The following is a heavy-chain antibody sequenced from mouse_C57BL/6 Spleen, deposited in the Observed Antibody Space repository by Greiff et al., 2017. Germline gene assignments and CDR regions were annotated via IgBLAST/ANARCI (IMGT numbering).Heavy chain of an antibody. CDR2: IDPSDSET. CDR3: ARSSPYDDDGFAY. J-gene: IGHJ3*01. CDR1: GYTFTSYW. V-gene: IGHV1-52*01. D-gene: IGHD2-4*01. Sequence: VQLQQPGAELVRPGSSVKLSCKASGYTFTSYWMHWVKQRPIQGLEWIGNIDPSDSETHYNQKFKDKATLTVDKSSSTAYMQLSSLTSEDSAVYYCARSSPYDDDGFAYWGQGTLVTVSA.